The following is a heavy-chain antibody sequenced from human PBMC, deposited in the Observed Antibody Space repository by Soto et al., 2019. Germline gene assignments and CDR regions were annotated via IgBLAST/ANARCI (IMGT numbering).Heavy chain of an antibody. J-gene: IGHJ6*02. Sequence: GGSLRLSCAASGFTFSSYLMHWVRQAPGMGLEWVADISYGGSNKFYADSVKGRFTISRDNSKNTVYVEMNSLRAEDTAVYYCARGRFSALDVWGQGTTVTVSS. CDR2: ISYGGSNK. CDR3: ARGRFSALDV. V-gene: IGHV3-30-3*01. CDR1: GFTFSSYL. D-gene: IGHD3-3*01.